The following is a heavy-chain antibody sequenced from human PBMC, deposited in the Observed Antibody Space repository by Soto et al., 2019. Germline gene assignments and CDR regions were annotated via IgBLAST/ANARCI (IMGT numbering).Heavy chain of an antibody. V-gene: IGHV3-23*01. J-gene: IGHJ6*02. CDR1: GFTFSSYA. Sequence: GGSLRLSCAASGFTFSSYAMSLVRQAPGKGLEWVSAISGSGGSTYYADSVKGRFTISRDNSKNTLYLQMNSLRAEDTAVYYCAKDPGYYYYGIDVWGQGTTVTVSS. CDR3: AKDPGYYYYGIDV. CDR2: ISGSGGST.